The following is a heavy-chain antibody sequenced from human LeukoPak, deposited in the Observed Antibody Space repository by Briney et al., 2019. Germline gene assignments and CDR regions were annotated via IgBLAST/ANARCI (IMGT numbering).Heavy chain of an antibody. V-gene: IGHV1-69*05. CDR1: GGTFSSYA. Sequence: ASVKVSCNASGGTFSSYAISWVRQAPGQGLEWMGRIIPIFGTANYAQKFQGRVTITTDESTSTAYMELSSLRSEDTAVYYCARAGGSYRNDAFDIWGQGTMVTVSS. J-gene: IGHJ3*02. D-gene: IGHD1-26*01. CDR3: ARAGGSYRNDAFDI. CDR2: IIPIFGTA.